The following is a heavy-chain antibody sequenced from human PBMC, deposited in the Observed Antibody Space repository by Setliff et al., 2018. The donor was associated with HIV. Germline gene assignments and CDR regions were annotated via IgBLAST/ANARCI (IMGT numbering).Heavy chain of an antibody. V-gene: IGHV3-21*01. CDR3: VRDYRWLNWFFDL. CDR1: GFIFSGYS. Sequence: GESLTISCVGSGFIFSGYSMNWVRQAPGKGLEWVSSISRSSDDIKYADSVKGRFTISRDNAKYSLFLQMNSLRAEDTAVYYCVRDYRWLNWFFDLWGRGTLVTVAS. CDR2: ISRSSDDI. J-gene: IGHJ2*01. D-gene: IGHD5-12*01.